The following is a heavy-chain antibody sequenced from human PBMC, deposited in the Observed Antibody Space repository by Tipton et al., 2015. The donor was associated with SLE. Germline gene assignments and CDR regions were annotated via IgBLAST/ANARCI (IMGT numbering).Heavy chain of an antibody. J-gene: IGHJ6*03. D-gene: IGHD3-10*02. CDR2: ISHSGST. Sequence: TLSLTCAVHGGSFSDYFWSWIRQSPGKGLEWIGEISHSGSTNYNPSLKSRVTISRDTSGKQVSLKLSSVTAADTAVYYCTRGVRGYYDYSYMDVWGKGTTVTISS. CDR3: TRGVRGYYDYSYMDV. V-gene: IGHV4-34*01. CDR1: GGSFSDYF.